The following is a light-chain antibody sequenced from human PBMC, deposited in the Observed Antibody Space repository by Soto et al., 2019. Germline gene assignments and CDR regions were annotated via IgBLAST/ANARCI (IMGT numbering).Light chain of an antibody. CDR3: QQYGSSSIT. V-gene: IGKV3-20*01. CDR2: DAS. CDR1: QSVASSY. J-gene: IGKJ5*01. Sequence: ESVLTQSPGTLSLSPGERATLSCRASQSVASSYVAWYQQKPGQAPRLLFYDASTRATGIPDRFSGSGSGTDFTLTISRLEPEDFAVYYCQQYGSSSITFGQGTRLENK.